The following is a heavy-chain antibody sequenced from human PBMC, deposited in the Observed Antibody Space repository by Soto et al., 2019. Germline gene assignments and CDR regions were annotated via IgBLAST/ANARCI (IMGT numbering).Heavy chain of an antibody. D-gene: IGHD1-26*01. J-gene: IGHJ6*02. CDR3: GKYSGSYPVYNGMNV. CDR1: GLTVSGKKY. Sequence: DVQLVESGGGLIQPGGSLRLSCTVFGLTVSGKKYLAWVRQAPGKGLEWVSALYDVDGTYYAESVKGRFTSSRDNSKNTLYLQMNSLRPEDTAVYYCGKYSGSYPVYNGMNVWGQGTTVTVSS. V-gene: IGHV3-53*01. CDR2: LYDVDGT.